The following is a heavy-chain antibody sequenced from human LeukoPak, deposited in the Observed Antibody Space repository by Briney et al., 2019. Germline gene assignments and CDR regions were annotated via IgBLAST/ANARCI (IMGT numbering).Heavy chain of an antibody. Sequence: PGGSLRLSCAASGFTFSSYSMNWVRQAPGKGLEWVSSISSSSSYIYYADSVKGRFTISRDNAKNSLYLQMNSLRAEDTAVYCCARDILVDCGGDCYWYYYYGMDVWGQGTTVTVSS. D-gene: IGHD2-21*02. V-gene: IGHV3-21*01. CDR2: ISSSSSYI. CDR1: GFTFSSYS. J-gene: IGHJ6*02. CDR3: ARDILVDCGGDCYWYYYYGMDV.